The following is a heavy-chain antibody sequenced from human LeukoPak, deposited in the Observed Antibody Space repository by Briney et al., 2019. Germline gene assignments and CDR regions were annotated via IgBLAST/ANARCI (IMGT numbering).Heavy chain of an antibody. CDR2: FYYSGST. Sequence: PSETLSLTCTVSGDSISSSNWNWIRQPPGKGLKWIGYFYYSGSTNYNPSLKSRVTISLDTSRNQFSLKLTSVTTADTAVYYCARHGNAYSSSWFDYWGQGTLVTVSS. CDR1: GDSISSSN. J-gene: IGHJ4*02. V-gene: IGHV4-59*08. D-gene: IGHD6-13*01. CDR3: ARHGNAYSSSWFDY.